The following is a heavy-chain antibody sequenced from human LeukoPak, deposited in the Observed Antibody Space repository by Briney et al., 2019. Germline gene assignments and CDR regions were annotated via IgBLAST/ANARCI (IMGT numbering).Heavy chain of an antibody. CDR1: EFPFSTPW. J-gene: IGHJ3*02. D-gene: IGHD1-26*01. V-gene: IGHV3-7*01. CDR2: INPDGSGK. CDR3: ARDPLWGALDI. Sequence: GGSLRLSCGASEFPFSTPWMTWVRQTPGRGLEWVAIINPDGSGKDYVESVKGRFTVSRDNANNSVYLQMNSLRADDTAVYYCARDPLWGALDIWGQGTMVTVSS.